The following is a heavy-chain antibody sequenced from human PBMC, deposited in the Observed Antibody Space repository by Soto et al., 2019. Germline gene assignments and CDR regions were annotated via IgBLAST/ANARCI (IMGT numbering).Heavy chain of an antibody. CDR2: IKQDGSEK. V-gene: IGHV3-7*01. CDR3: ATSRTFDY. D-gene: IGHD6-13*01. Sequence: QPGGSLRLSCVASGFTFSSYWMNWVRQAPGKGLEWVANIKQDGSEKYYVDSAKGRLTISRDNAKNSLYLQMNSLRAEDTAIYYCATSRTFDYWGQGTLVTVSS. CDR1: GFTFSSYW. J-gene: IGHJ4*02.